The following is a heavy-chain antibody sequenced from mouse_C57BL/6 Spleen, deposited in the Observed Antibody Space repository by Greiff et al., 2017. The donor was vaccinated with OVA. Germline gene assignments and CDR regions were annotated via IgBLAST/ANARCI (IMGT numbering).Heavy chain of an antibody. CDR2: ISSKSSNYAT. J-gene: IGHJ1*03. D-gene: IGHD3-3*01. Sequence: EVKLVESGGGLVQPKGSLKLSCAASGFTFNTYAMPWVRQAPGKGLEWVARISSKSSNYATYYADSVKDRFTISRDDSQSMLYLQMNNLKTEDTAMYYCVREGGRYFDVWGTGTTVTVSS. V-gene: IGHV10-3*01. CDR3: VREGGRYFDV. CDR1: GFTFNTYA.